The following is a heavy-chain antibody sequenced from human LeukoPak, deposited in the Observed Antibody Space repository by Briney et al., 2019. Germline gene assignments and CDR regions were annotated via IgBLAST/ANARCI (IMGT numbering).Heavy chain of an antibody. CDR2: MSPKSGNT. D-gene: IGHD7-27*01. CDR3: TRGPPNWGYDF. CDR1: GYTFVSYD. J-gene: IGHJ4*02. V-gene: IGHV1-8*01. Sequence: ASVKVSCKASGYTFVSYDINWVRQATGQGPEWMGWMSPKSGNTGYAQKFQGRVTMTRDTSINTAYMELSGLISEDTAVYYCTRGPPNWGYDFWGQGTLVAVSS.